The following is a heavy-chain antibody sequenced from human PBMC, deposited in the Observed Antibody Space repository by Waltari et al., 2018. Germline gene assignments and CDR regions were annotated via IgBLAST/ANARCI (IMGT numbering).Heavy chain of an antibody. CDR3: ARGGIAAAADY. J-gene: IGHJ4*02. V-gene: IGHV4-34*01. D-gene: IGHD6-13*01. CDR2: INHRGIT. Sequence: QVQLQQWGAGLLKPSETLSLTCAVYGGSFSGYYWSWIRQPPGKGLEGIGEINHRGITNYNPSLKSRVTISVDTSKNQFSLKLSSVTAADTAVYYCARGGIAAAADYWGQGTLVTVSS. CDR1: GGSFSGYY.